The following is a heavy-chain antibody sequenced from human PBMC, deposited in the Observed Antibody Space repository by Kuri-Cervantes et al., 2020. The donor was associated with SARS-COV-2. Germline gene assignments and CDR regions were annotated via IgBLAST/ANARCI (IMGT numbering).Heavy chain of an antibody. CDR2: INHSGST. J-gene: IGHJ6*02. CDR1: GGSISSYY. CDR3: ARGSSSSPFRHYYYYGMDV. Sequence: GSLRLSCTVSGGSISSYYWSWIRQPPGKGLEWIGEINHSGSTNYNPSLKSRVTISVDTSKNQFSLKLSSVTAADAAVYYCARGSSSSPFRHYYYYGMDVWGQGTTVTVSS. D-gene: IGHD6-6*01. V-gene: IGHV4-34*01.